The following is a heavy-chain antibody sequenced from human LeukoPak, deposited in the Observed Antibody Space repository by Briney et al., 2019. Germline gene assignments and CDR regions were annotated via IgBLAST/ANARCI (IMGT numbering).Heavy chain of an antibody. D-gene: IGHD2-2*01. CDR2: ISYDGSYK. CDR1: GFTFSSYG. Sequence: PGRSLRLACAASGFTFSSYGIHWVRQAPGKGLGWVAVISYDGSYKYYVDSVEGRFTISRDNSKNTLYLQMNSLRVEDTAVYYCAKGKTRYCTSTGCYEGLDYWGQGTLVTVSS. J-gene: IGHJ4*02. CDR3: AKGKTRYCTSTGCYEGLDY. V-gene: IGHV3-30*18.